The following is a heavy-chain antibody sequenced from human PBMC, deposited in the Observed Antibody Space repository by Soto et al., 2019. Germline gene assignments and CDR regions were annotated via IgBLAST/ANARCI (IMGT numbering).Heavy chain of an antibody. J-gene: IGHJ2*01. CDR3: ASSEGHFLSTTCYATDWYFDL. Sequence: DVQLLESGGGLVQPGGSLRLSCAASGFTFSSFAMTWVRQAPGKGLEWVSGIGGSGGGTYNADSVEGRFIISRDNSNNTLYVQMKSVSAVYTAVYYFASSEGHFLSTTCYATDWYFDLWGRGTQVTISS. V-gene: IGHV3-23*01. CDR1: GFTFSSFA. CDR2: IGGSGGGT. D-gene: IGHD2-2*01.